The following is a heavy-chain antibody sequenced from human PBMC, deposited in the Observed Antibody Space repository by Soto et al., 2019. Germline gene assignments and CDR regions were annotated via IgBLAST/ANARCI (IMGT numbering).Heavy chain of an antibody. Sequence: SLTCTVSGGSISGGGYYCSWIRHFPGKGLEWIGYIYYTGTTYYNPSLKSRLTLSVETSKNQFSLKLSSVTVADTAVYYCARDVRSTANRIPPWCPGILVTVLS. CDR2: IYYTGTT. J-gene: IGHJ5*02. CDR3: ARDVRSTANRIPP. CDR1: GGSISGGGYY. V-gene: IGHV4-31*03. D-gene: IGHD2-2*01.